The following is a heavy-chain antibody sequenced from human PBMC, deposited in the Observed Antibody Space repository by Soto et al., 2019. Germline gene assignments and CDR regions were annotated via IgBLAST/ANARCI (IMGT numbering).Heavy chain of an antibody. CDR2: IIPIFGTA. Sequence: GSSVKVSCKASGGTFSSYAISWVRQAPGQGLEWMGGIIPIFGTANYAQKFQGRVTITADKSTSTAYMELSSLRSEDTAVYYCERGPAHHGGDPPLFYYYGLDVWGHGNTVTVS. V-gene: IGHV1-69*06. CDR3: ERGPAHHGGDPPLFYYYGLDV. CDR1: GGTFSSYA. J-gene: IGHJ6*02. D-gene: IGHD4-17*01.